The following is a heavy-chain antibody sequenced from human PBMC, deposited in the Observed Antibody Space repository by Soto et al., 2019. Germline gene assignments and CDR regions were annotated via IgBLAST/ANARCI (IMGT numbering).Heavy chain of an antibody. D-gene: IGHD3-3*01. CDR2: ISYDGSNK. Sequence: VQLVESGGGVVQPGRSLRLSCAASGFTFSSYGMHWVRQAPGKGLEGVAVISYDGSNKYYADSVKGRFTMSRDNSKNTPNLQMNSLRAEDTAVYYCAKGSRVLRFLEWSSYSYGMDVWGQGTTVTVSS. CDR1: GFTFSSYG. V-gene: IGHV3-30*18. CDR3: AKGSRVLRFLEWSSYSYGMDV. J-gene: IGHJ6*02.